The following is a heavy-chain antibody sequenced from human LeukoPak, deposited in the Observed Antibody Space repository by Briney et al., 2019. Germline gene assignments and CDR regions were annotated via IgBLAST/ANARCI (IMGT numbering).Heavy chain of an antibody. D-gene: IGHD4-17*01. V-gene: IGHV4-59*08. J-gene: IGHJ5*02. CDR3: ARHRAYGGYGFFDP. Sequence: PSQTLSLTCTVSGGSISSYYWSWIRQPPGKGLEWIGYIYYSGSTNYNPSLKSRVTISVDTSKNQFSLKLSSVTAADTAVYYCARHRAYGGYGFFDPWGQGTLVTVSS. CDR1: GGSISSYY. CDR2: IYYSGST.